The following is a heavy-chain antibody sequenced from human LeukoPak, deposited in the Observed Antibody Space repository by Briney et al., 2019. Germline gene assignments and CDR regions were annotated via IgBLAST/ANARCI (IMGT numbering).Heavy chain of an antibody. D-gene: IGHD3-3*01. V-gene: IGHV3-74*01. CDR3: TRDFDFSSAI. Sequence: PGGSLRLSCAASGFTFSSYWMHWVRQAPGKGLVRVLRISPDGSTTGHADSVKGRFTTSRDNAKNTLFLQMNSLRAEDTAVYYCTRDFDFSSAIWGQGTLVTVSS. J-gene: IGHJ4*02. CDR1: GFTFSSYW. CDR2: ISPDGSTT.